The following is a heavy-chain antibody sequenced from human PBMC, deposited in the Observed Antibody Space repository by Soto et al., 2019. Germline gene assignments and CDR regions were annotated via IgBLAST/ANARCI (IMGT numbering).Heavy chain of an antibody. CDR2: IFRTGTT. J-gene: IGHJ4*02. CDR3: ASGGDYTWHS. Sequence: QVQLRESGPGLVKPSGTLSLTCAVSGGSVSGDSWWSWVRQSPGKGLEWIGEIFRTGTTFYNPSLKSRITISIDKSKNQFSLKLTSVTAADTAVYYCASGGDYTWHSWGQGTLVTVSS. V-gene: IGHV4-4*02. D-gene: IGHD4-17*01. CDR1: GGSVSGDSW.